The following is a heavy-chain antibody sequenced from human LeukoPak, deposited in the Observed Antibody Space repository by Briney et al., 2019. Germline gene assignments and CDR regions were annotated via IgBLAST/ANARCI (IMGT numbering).Heavy chain of an antibody. D-gene: IGHD3-10*01. CDR2: INPNSGGT. V-gene: IGHV1-2*02. Sequence: GASVKVSCKASGYTFTGYYMHWVRQAPGQGLEWMGWINPNSGGTNYAQKFQGRVTMTRDTSISTAYMELSRLRSDDTAVYYCARGSTMVRGVTISVDYWGQGTLVTVSS. CDR3: ARGSTMVRGVTISVDY. CDR1: GYTFTGYY. J-gene: IGHJ4*02.